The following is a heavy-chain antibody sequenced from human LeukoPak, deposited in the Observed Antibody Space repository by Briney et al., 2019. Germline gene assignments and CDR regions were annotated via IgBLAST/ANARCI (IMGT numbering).Heavy chain of an antibody. CDR2: ISGNSRAI. CDR1: GFTFSSYS. Sequence: PGGSLRLSCAASGFTFSSYSVNWVRQAPGKGLEWVSYISGNSRAIYYADSVKGRFTISRDNAKNSLYLQMSSLGGEDTAVYYCARDLARYFDLWGRGTQVTVSS. J-gene: IGHJ2*01. V-gene: IGHV3-48*01. CDR3: ARDLARYFDL.